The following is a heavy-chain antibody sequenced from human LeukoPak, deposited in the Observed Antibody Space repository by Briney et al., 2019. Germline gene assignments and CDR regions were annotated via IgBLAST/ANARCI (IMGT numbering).Heavy chain of an antibody. Sequence: SVKVSCKASGGTFSSYAISWVRQAPGQGLEWMGGIIPIFGTANYAQKFQGRVTITADESTSTAYMELRSLRSDDTAVYYCARGGPNSLSWFDPWGQGTLVTVSS. CDR2: IIPIFGTA. V-gene: IGHV1-69*13. CDR1: GGTFSSYA. CDR3: ARGGPNSLSWFDP. J-gene: IGHJ5*02. D-gene: IGHD2-21*01.